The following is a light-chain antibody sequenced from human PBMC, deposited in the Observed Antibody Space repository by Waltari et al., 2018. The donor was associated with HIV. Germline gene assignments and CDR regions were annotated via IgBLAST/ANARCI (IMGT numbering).Light chain of an antibody. CDR2: DAS. J-gene: IGKJ2*03. CDR1: HSVTNF. V-gene: IGKV3-11*01. CDR3: QQRSNWPS. Sequence: EIVLTQSPGTLSLSPGERATLSCRASHSVTNFLALYQQKPGQAPRLLIYDASTRAAGIPARFSGSGSGTDFTLTISILEPEDFAVYYCQQRSNWPSFGQGTRLDI.